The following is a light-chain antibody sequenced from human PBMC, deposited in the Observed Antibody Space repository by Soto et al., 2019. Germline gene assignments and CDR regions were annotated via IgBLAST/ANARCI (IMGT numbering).Light chain of an antibody. V-gene: IGKV3-20*01. Sequence: EVVLTQCPGTLSLSPGERATLSCRASQSVNSNSLAWYQQKPGQAPRVFIYGASTRATGIPDRFSGSGSGADFTLTISRLEPEDFAVYYCQVYGPSPPITFGQGTRLEIK. CDR3: QVYGPSPPIT. CDR2: GAS. CDR1: QSVNSNS. J-gene: IGKJ5*01.